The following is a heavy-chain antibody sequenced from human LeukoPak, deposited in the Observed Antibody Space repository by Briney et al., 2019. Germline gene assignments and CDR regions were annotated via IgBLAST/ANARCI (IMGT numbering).Heavy chain of an antibody. V-gene: IGHV1-69*13. D-gene: IGHD2-2*01. CDR2: IIPIFGTA. CDR3: ARDCSSTSCYEY. Sequence: GASVKVSCKASGGTFSNYAISWVRQAPGQGLEWMGGIIPIFGTANYAQKFQGRVTITADESTSTAYMELSSLRSEDTAVYYCARDCSSTSCYEYWGQGTLVTVSS. CDR1: GGTFSNYA. J-gene: IGHJ4*02.